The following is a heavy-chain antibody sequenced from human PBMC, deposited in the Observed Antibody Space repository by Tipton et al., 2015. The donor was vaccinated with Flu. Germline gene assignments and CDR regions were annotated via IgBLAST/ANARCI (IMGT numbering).Heavy chain of an antibody. CDR1: GFTFSSYA. V-gene: IGHV3-23*01. D-gene: IGHD4-17*01. CDR2: ISGSGGST. Sequence: SLRLSCAASGFTFSSYAMSWVRQAPGKGLEWVSAISGSGGSTYYADSVKGRFTISRDNAKNSLYLQMNSLRAEDTAVYYCARPNTVTGTSRYWGQGTLVTVSS. J-gene: IGHJ4*02. CDR3: ARPNTVTGTSRY.